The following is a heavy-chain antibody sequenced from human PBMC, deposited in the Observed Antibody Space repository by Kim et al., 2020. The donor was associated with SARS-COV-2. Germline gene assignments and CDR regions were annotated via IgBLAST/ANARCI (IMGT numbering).Heavy chain of an antibody. V-gene: IGHV3-21*01. CDR1: GFTFSSYS. CDR3: ARITFGGVTDAFDI. D-gene: IGHD3-16*01. Sequence: GGSLRLSCAASGFTFSSYSMNWVRQAPGKGLEWVSSISSVSSYIYYADSVKGRFTISRDNAKNSLYLQMNSLRAEDMAVYYCARITFGGVTDAFDIWGQGTMVTVSS. CDR2: ISSVSSYI. J-gene: IGHJ3*02.